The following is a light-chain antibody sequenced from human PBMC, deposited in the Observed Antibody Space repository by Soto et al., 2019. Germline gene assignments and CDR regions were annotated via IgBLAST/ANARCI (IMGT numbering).Light chain of an antibody. V-gene: IGKV3-15*01. CDR3: QQHNNWPRT. Sequence: EIVMTQSPATLSVSPGERATLSCRASQSVSSNLAWYQQKPGQAPRLLIYGASTRATGIPARFSGSGSGTEFTLTISSPQSEDFAVYYCQQHNNWPRTFGQGTKVEIK. CDR1: QSVSSN. CDR2: GAS. J-gene: IGKJ1*01.